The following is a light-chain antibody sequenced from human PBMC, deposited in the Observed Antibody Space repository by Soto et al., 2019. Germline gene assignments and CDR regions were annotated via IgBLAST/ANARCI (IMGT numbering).Light chain of an antibody. V-gene: IGLV1-40*01. Sequence: QSVLTQPHSVSGAPGQRVTISCTGSSSNIVTGYDVHWYQQLPGTAPKLLIYGNSNRPSGVPDRFSGSKSDTSASLAITGLQAEDEADYYCQSFDSSRFYVFGTGTKVTVL. CDR2: GNS. J-gene: IGLJ1*01. CDR3: QSFDSSRFYV. CDR1: SSNIVTGYD.